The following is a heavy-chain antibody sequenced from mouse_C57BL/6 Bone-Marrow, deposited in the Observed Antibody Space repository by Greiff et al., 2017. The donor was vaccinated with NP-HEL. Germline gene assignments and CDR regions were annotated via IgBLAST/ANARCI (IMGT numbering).Heavy chain of an antibody. CDR2: INPNNGGT. Sequence: VQLQQSGPELVKPGASVKISCKASGYTFTDYYMNWVKQSHGKSLEWIGDINPNNGGTSYNQKFKGKATLTVDKSSSTAYMELRSLTSEDSAVYYCARFGPDGYYVAWFAYWGQGTLVTVSA. CDR3: ARFGPDGYYVAWFAY. V-gene: IGHV1-26*01. D-gene: IGHD2-3*01. J-gene: IGHJ3*01. CDR1: GYTFTDYY.